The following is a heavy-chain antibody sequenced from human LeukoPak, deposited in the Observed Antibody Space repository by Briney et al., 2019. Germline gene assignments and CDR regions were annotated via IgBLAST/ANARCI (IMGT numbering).Heavy chain of an antibody. Sequence: GGSLRLSCAASGFTFSSYGMHWVRQAPGKGLEWVAVISYDGSNKYYADSVKGRFTISRDNSKNTLYLQMNSLRAEDTAVYYCAKGGDYGDFPRMDVWGKGTTVTVSS. CDR3: AKGGDYGDFPRMDV. D-gene: IGHD4-17*01. V-gene: IGHV3-30*18. CDR1: GFTFSSYG. CDR2: ISYDGSNK. J-gene: IGHJ6*04.